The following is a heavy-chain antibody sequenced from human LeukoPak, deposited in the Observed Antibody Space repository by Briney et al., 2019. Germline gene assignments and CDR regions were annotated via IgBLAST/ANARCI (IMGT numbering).Heavy chain of an antibody. J-gene: IGHJ4*02. CDR2: IYHSGST. D-gene: IGHD3-16*01. CDR1: GYSISSGYY. V-gene: IGHV4-38-2*01. CDR3: TRGWGTYYFDY. Sequence: SETLSLTCAVSGYSISSGYYWGWIRQPPGKGLEWIGSIYHSGSTYYNPSLKSRVTISVDTSKNQFSLKLSSVTAADTAVYYCTRGWGTYYFDYWGQGTLVTVSS.